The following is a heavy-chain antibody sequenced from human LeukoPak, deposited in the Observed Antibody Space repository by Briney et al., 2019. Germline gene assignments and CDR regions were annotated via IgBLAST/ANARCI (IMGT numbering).Heavy chain of an antibody. Sequence: TSETLSLTCTVSGGSISSYYWSWIRQPPGKGLEWIGYIYYSGSTNYNPSLKSRVTISVDASKNQFSLKLSSVTAADTAVYYCARERTDYGSGSYYTDYWGQGTLVTVSS. CDR1: GGSISSYY. D-gene: IGHD3-10*01. CDR2: IYYSGST. CDR3: ARERTDYGSGSYYTDY. V-gene: IGHV4-59*01. J-gene: IGHJ4*02.